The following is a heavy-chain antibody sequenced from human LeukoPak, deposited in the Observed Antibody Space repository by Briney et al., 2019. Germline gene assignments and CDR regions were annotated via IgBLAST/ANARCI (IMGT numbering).Heavy chain of an antibody. CDR1: GFTFSSYG. J-gene: IGHJ4*02. CDR3: AKTLWGPRSCPDY. D-gene: IGHD3-16*01. V-gene: IGHV3-30*18. Sequence: GESLRLSCAASGFTFSSYGMHWVRQAPGKGLEWVAVISYDGSNKYYADSVKGRFTISRDNSKNTLYLQMNSLRAEDTAVYYCAKTLWGPRSCPDYWGQGTLVTVSS. CDR2: ISYDGSNK.